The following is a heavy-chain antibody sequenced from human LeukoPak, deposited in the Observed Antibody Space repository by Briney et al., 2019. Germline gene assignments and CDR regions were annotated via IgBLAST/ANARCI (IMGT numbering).Heavy chain of an antibody. CDR1: GFTFSSYG. V-gene: IGHV3-30*18. CDR2: ISYDGSNK. D-gene: IGHD1-26*01. Sequence: GGSLRLSCAASGFTFSSYGMHWVRQARGKGLEWVAVISYDGSNKYYADSVTGRFTISRDNSKNTLYLQLNSLRAEDTAVYYCAKFDSGSYDDYWGQGNLVTVSS. CDR3: AKFDSGSYDDY. J-gene: IGHJ4*02.